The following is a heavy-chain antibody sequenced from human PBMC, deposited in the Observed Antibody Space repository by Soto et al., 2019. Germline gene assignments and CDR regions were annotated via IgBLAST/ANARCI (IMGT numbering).Heavy chain of an antibody. J-gene: IGHJ6*03. Sequence: QVQLVESGGGVVQPGRSLRLSCAASGFTFSSYGMHWVRQAPGKGLEWVAVIWYDGSNKYYADSVKGRFTISRDNSKNTLYLQMNSLRAEDTAVDYCARGRMRSGPFYYYYMDVWGKGTTVTVSS. CDR1: GFTFSSYG. CDR3: ARGRMRSGPFYYYYMDV. CDR2: IWYDGSNK. V-gene: IGHV3-33*01. D-gene: IGHD3-3*01.